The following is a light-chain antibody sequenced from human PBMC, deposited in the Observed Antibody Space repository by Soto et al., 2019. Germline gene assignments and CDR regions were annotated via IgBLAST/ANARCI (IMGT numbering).Light chain of an antibody. CDR3: CSYTSGNTYG. V-gene: IGLV2-18*02. CDR2: EVT. J-gene: IGLJ1*01. CDR1: SSDVGSYNR. Sequence: QSALTQPPSVYGSPGQSVTISCSGTSSDVGSYNRVSWYQQPPGTAPKVMIYEVTHRTSGVPDRFSGSKSGNTASLTISGLQDDDEADYYCCSYTSGNTYGFGTGTKVTVL.